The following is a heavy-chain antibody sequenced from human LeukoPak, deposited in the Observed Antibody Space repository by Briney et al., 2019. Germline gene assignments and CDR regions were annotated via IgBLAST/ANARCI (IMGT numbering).Heavy chain of an antibody. D-gene: IGHD2-15*01. V-gene: IGHV1-18*04. Sequence: ASVKVSCKASGYTFTGYYMHWVRQAPGQGLEWMGWISAYNGNTNYAQKLQGRVTMTTDTSTSTAYMELRSLRSDDTAVYYCARERVSAPDYWGQGTLVTVSS. CDR1: GYTFTGYY. J-gene: IGHJ4*02. CDR2: ISAYNGNT. CDR3: ARERVSAPDY.